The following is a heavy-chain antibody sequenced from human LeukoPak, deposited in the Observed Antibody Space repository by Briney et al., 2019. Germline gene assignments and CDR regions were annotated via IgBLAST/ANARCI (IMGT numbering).Heavy chain of an antibody. D-gene: IGHD6-13*01. V-gene: IGHV4-59*01. CDR3: ARSIAAAANFDY. J-gene: IGHJ4*02. CDR2: IYYSGST. Sequence: KPSETLSLTCTVSGGSISSYYWSWIRQPPGKGLEWIGYIYYSGSTNYNPSLKSRVTISVDTSKNQFSLKLSSVTAADTAVYYCARSIAAAANFDYWGQGTLVTVSS. CDR1: GGSISSYY.